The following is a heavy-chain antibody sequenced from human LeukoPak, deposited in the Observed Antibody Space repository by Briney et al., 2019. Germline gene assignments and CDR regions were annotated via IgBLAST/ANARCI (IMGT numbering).Heavy chain of an antibody. V-gene: IGHV4-39*07. CDR3: ARHIAITGLRGFDF. J-gene: IGHJ4*02. D-gene: IGHD2-8*02. CDR2: IHHTGGY. CDR1: GGSISSSSYY. Sequence: SETLSLTCTVSGGSISSSSYYWGWIRQPPGKGLEWIGEIHHTGGYNSDPSLKSRVTMSVDKSKNQFSLSLRSVTAADTAVYYCARHIAITGLRGFDFWGQGTLVTVSS.